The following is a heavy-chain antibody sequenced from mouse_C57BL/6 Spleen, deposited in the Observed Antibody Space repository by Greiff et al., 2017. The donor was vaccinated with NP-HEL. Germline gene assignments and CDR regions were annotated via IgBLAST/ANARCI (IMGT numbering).Heavy chain of an antibody. CDR1: GYAFSSYW. D-gene: IGHD2-5*01. CDR2: IYPGDGDT. CDR3: ARSGDSNPWFAY. V-gene: IGHV1-80*01. J-gene: IGHJ3*01. Sequence: VQLQQSGAELVKPGASVKISCKASGYAFSSYWMNWVKQRPGKGLEWIGQIYPGDGDTNYNGKFKGKATLTADKSSSTAYMQLSSLTSEDSAVYFCARSGDSNPWFAYWGQGTLVTVSA.